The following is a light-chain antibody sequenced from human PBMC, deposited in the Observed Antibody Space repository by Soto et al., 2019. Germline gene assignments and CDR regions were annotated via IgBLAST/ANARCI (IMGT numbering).Light chain of an antibody. CDR3: QQYGSSPRT. Sequence: EIVLTQSPGTLSLSPGARATLSCRASQSVSTSSLAWYQQKGGQAPRLLIHGASSSATGIPDRFSGSGSGTEFTLTISRLEPEDFAGYYCQQYGSSPRTFGQGTNVQV. CDR1: QSVSTSS. V-gene: IGKV3-20*01. CDR2: GAS. J-gene: IGKJ1*01.